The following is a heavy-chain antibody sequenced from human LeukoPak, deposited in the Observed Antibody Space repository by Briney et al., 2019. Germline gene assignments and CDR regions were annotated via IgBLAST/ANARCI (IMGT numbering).Heavy chain of an antibody. V-gene: IGHV1-2*02. J-gene: IGHJ4*02. CDR3: ARDSSYYYGSGNSIDY. CDR2: INPNSGGT. D-gene: IGHD3-10*01. CDR1: GYTFTGYY. Sequence: GASVKVSCKASGYTFTGYYMHWVRQAPGQGLEWMGWINPNSGGTNYAQKFQGRVTMTRDTSISTAYMELSRLRSDDTAVYYCARDSSYYYGSGNSIDYWGQGTLVTVSS.